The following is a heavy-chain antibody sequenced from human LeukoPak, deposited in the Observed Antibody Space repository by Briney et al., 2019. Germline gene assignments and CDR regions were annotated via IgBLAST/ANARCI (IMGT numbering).Heavy chain of an antibody. CDR2: IRQDESEK. CDR1: GFSFSSYW. D-gene: IGHD3-10*01. V-gene: IGHV3-7*01. J-gene: IGHJ6*03. CDR3: ARLSAYYYGSYFYYYMDV. Sequence: AGGSLRLSCEGSGFSFSSYWMTWDRQLPGKGPEWVANIRQDESEKYFADSVKGRFTISRDNAKKSVYLHMSSLRAEDTALYYCARLSAYYYGSYFYYYMDVWGKGTTVTVSS.